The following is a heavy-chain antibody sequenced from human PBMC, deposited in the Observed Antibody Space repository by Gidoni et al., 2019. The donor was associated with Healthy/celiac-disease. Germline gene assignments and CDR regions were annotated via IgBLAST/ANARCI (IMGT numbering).Heavy chain of an antibody. D-gene: IGHD2-2*01. CDR1: GFTVSSNY. CDR3: ARTTDAFDI. CDR2: IYRGGST. Sequence: EVQRVESGGGFIQPGGSLRSSCPASGFTVSSNYMRWVRPASGKGLEWVSVIYRGGSTDYAASVKGRFTISRDNSKNTLYLQMNSLRAEDTAVYYCARTTDAFDIWGQGTMVTVSS. J-gene: IGHJ3*02. V-gene: IGHV3-53*01.